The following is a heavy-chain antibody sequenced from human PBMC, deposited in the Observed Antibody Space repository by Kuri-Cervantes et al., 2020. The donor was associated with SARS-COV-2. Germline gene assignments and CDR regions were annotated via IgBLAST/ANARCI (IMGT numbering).Heavy chain of an antibody. CDR1: GFTFSSYA. J-gene: IGHJ5*02. CDR3: ARVAKSGWNANNWFDP. V-gene: IGHV3-30*14. D-gene: IGHD1-1*01. Sequence: GGSLRLSCAASGFTFSSYAMHWVRQAPGKGLEWVAVISYDGSNKYYADYVKGRFTISRDNSKNTLYLQMNSLRAEDSAVYYCARVAKSGWNANNWFDPWGQGTLVTVSS. CDR2: ISYDGSNK.